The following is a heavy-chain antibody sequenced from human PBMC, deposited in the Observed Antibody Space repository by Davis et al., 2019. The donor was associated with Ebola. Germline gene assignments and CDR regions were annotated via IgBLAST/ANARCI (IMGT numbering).Heavy chain of an antibody. CDR2: ISSSGSTI. CDR3: ARDLGPYYYGMDV. CDR1: GFTFSDYY. V-gene: IGHV3-11*01. D-gene: IGHD3/OR15-3a*01. Sequence: PGGSLRLSCAASGFTFSDYYMHWIRQPPGKGLEWVSYISSSGSTIYYADSVKGRFTISRDNAKNSLYLQMNSLRAEDTAVYYCARDLGPYYYGMDVWGQGTTVTVSS. J-gene: IGHJ6*02.